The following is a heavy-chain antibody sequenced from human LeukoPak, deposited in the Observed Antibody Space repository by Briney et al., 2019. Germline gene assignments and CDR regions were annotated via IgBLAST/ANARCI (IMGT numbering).Heavy chain of an antibody. Sequence: ASVKVSCKASGYTFSGYSMHWVRQAPGQGLEWMGRINPNSGVTYYAQKLQGRVTMTSATSITTAYMELSSLSSDDTATYYCARDASNWSAFDSWGQGTLVIVSS. CDR3: ARDASNWSAFDS. D-gene: IGHD1-20*01. CDR2: INPNSGVT. J-gene: IGHJ5*01. CDR1: GYTFSGYS. V-gene: IGHV1-2*06.